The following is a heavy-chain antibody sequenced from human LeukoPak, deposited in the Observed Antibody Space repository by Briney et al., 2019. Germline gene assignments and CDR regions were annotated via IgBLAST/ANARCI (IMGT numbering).Heavy chain of an antibody. CDR1: GGSFSGYY. J-gene: IGHJ4*02. V-gene: IGHV4-34*01. Sequence: SETLSLTCAVYGGSFSGYYWSWIRQPPGKGLEWIGEINHSGSTNYNPSLKSRVTISVDTSKNQFSLKLSSVTAADTAVYYCARDYYDSSGTTGDYFDYWGQGTLVTVSS. D-gene: IGHD3-22*01. CDR2: INHSGST. CDR3: ARDYYDSSGTTGDYFDY.